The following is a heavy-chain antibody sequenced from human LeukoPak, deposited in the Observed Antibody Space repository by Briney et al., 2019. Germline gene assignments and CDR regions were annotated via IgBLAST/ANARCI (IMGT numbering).Heavy chain of an antibody. CDR3: ARESLHSSSWGYFDY. D-gene: IGHD6-13*01. Sequence: GGSLRLSCAASGFTFSSYAMHWVRQAPGKGLEWVAVISYDGSNKYYADSVKGRFTISRDNSKNTLYLQMNSLRAEDTAVYYCARESLHSSSWGYFDYWGQGTLVTVSS. J-gene: IGHJ4*02. CDR1: GFTFSSYA. CDR2: ISYDGSNK. V-gene: IGHV3-30-3*01.